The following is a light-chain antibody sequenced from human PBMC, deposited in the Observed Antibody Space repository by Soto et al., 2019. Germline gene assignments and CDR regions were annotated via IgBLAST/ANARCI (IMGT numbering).Light chain of an antibody. CDR3: SSFTGSNYV. J-gene: IGLJ1*01. Sequence: QSALTQPASVSGSPGQSITISCTGTISDVGGYNFVSWYQQYPGKAPKLMICDVSNRPSGVSNRFSGSKSGSTASLTISGLQAEDEADHYCSSFTGSNYVFGTGTKLTVL. CDR2: DVS. CDR1: ISDVGGYNF. V-gene: IGLV2-14*03.